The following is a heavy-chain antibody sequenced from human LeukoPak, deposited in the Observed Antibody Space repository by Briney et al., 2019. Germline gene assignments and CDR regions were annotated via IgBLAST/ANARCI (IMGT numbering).Heavy chain of an antibody. J-gene: IGHJ4*02. CDR1: GFTFSSYS. D-gene: IGHD2-2*01. Sequence: PGGSLRLSCAASGFTFSSYSMNWVRQAPGKGLEWVSSISSSSSYIYYADSVKGRFTISRDHAKNSLYLQMNSLRAEDTAVYYCARDRLVVPAAMTTFDYWGQGTLVTVSS. V-gene: IGHV3-21*01. CDR3: ARDRLVVPAAMTTFDY. CDR2: ISSSSSYI.